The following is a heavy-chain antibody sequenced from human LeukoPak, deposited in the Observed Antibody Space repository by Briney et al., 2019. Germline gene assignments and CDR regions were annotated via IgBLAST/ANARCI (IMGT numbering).Heavy chain of an antibody. D-gene: IGHD1-1*01. J-gene: IGHJ4*02. CDR3: GKKTGSTGEAFDY. Sequence: KPGGSLRLSCVVSGFTFSNFWMSWVRQAPGKGLEWVANIKVDGSEKYYAESVTGRFTISRDNAENSLYLQMNSLRAEDSAVYYCGKKTGSTGEAFDYWGQGTLVTVSS. CDR1: GFTFSNFW. V-gene: IGHV3-7*03. CDR2: IKVDGSEK.